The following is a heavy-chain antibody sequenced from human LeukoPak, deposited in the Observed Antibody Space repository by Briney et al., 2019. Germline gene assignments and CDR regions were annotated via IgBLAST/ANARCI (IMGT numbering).Heavy chain of an antibody. CDR3: ARELAYCGGDCYYAIGY. D-gene: IGHD2-21*02. V-gene: IGHV1-46*01. CDR2: ISPSGGST. J-gene: IGHJ4*02. CDR1: GYTFTSYY. Sequence: GASVKVSCKAFGYTFTSYYMHWVRQAPGQGLEWMGIISPSGGSTSYAQKFQGRVTMTRDTSTSTVYMELSSLRSEDTAVYYCARELAYCGGDCYYAIGYWGQGTLVTVSS.